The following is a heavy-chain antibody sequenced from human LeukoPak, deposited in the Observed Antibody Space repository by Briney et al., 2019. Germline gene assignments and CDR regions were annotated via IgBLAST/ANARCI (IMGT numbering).Heavy chain of an antibody. CDR3: ASQNCYGSGSYTPYHNWFDP. J-gene: IGHJ5*02. Sequence: PSETLSLTCTVSGGSISSYYWSWIRQPAGKGLEWIGRIYTSGSTNYNPSLKSRVTISVDTSKNQFSLKLSSVTAADTAVYYCASQNCYGSGSYTPYHNWFDPWGQGTLVTVSS. CDR2: IYTSGST. CDR1: GGSISSYY. V-gene: IGHV4-4*07. D-gene: IGHD3-10*01.